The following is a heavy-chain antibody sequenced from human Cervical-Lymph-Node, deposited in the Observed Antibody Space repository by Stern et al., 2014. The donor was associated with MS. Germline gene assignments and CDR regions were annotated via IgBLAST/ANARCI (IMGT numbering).Heavy chain of an antibody. CDR1: GYTFTRYY. V-gene: IGHV1-46*01. J-gene: IGHJ4*02. D-gene: IGHD4-11*01. CDR2: ISPSGGST. Sequence: QVQLGQSGAEVKKPGASVKVSCKASGYTFTRYYTQWVRQAPGQGLEWMGVISPSGGSTSYAQKFQGRVTMTRDTSTSTVYMELSSLRSEDTAVYYCARVSHTLQDDSWGQGTLVTVSS. CDR3: ARVSHTLQDDS.